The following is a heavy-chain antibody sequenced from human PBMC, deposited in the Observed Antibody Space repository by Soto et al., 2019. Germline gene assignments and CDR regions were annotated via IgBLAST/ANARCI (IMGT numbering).Heavy chain of an antibody. V-gene: IGHV3-15*07. D-gene: IGHD3-3*01. CDR3: TTDLGDLRFLEWFIPRDYYYGMDV. CDR2: IKSKTDGGTT. CDR1: GFTFSNAW. Sequence: PGGSLRLSCAASGFTFSNAWMNWVRQAPGKGLEWVGRIKSKTDGGTTDYAAPVKGRFTISRDDSKNTLYLQMNSLKTEDTAVYYCTTDLGDLRFLEWFIPRDYYYGMDVWGQGTTVTVSS. J-gene: IGHJ6*02.